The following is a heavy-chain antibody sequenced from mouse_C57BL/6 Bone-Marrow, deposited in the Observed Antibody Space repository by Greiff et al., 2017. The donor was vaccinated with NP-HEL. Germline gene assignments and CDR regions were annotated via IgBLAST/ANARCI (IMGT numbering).Heavy chain of an antibody. J-gene: IGHJ2*01. Sequence: VQLQQSGAELVRPGSSVKLSCKASGYTFTSYWMHWVKQRPIQGLEWIGNIDPSDSETHYNQKFKDKATLTVDKSSSTAYMQLSSLTSEDSAVYYCARKGLRKDFDYWGQGTTLTVSS. CDR1: GYTFTSYW. CDR3: ARKGLRKDFDY. V-gene: IGHV1-52*01. CDR2: IDPSDSET. D-gene: IGHD1-1*01.